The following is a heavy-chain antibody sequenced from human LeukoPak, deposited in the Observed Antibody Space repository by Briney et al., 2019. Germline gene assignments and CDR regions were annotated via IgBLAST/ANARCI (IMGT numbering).Heavy chain of an antibody. Sequence: ASVKVSCKASGYTFTSYGISWVRQAPGQGLEWMGWISAYNGNTNYAQKLQGRVTMTRDTSTSTAYMELRSLRSDDTAVYYCARDRGGYYYGSGSYYSHYSYGMAVWGQGTTVTVSS. CDR2: ISAYNGNT. J-gene: IGHJ6*02. CDR3: ARDRGGYYYGSGSYYSHYSYGMAV. V-gene: IGHV1-18*01. D-gene: IGHD3-10*01. CDR1: GYTFTSYG.